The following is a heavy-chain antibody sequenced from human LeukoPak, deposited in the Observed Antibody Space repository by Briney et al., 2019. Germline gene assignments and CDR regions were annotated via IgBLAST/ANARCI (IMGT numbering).Heavy chain of an antibody. CDR3: AKSSYYDSSGYYREYYFDY. J-gene: IGHJ4*02. V-gene: IGHV3-23*01. CDR2: IGGRTDTT. CDR1: GFTFSIYA. D-gene: IGHD3-22*01. Sequence: PGGSLRLSCAASGFTFSIYAMSWVRQAPGKGLGWVSAIGGRTDTTYYADSVKGRFTISRDNTKNTLYLQMNSLRAEDTAIYYCAKSSYYDSSGYYREYYFDYWGQGTLVTVSS.